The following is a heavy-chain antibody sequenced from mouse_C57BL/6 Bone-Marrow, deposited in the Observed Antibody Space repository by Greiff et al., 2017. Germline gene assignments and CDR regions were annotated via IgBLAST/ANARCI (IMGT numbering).Heavy chain of an antibody. D-gene: IGHD2-1*01. Sequence: EVHLVESGPVLVKPGASVKMSCKASGYTFTDYYMNWVKQSHGKSLEWIGVINPYNGGTSYNQKFKGKATLTVDKSSSTAYMELNSLTSEDSAVYYCGNYAWFAYWGQGTLVTVSA. CDR1: GYTFTDYY. CDR2: INPYNGGT. V-gene: IGHV1-19*01. CDR3: GNYAWFAY. J-gene: IGHJ3*01.